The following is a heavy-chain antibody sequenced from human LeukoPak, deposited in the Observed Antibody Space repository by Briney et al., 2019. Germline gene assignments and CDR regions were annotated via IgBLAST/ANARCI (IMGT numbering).Heavy chain of an antibody. CDR1: GYTFTGYY. CDR3: ARADQGGDYYYYYMDV. Sequence: ASVKVSCKASGYTFTGYYMHWVRQAPGQGLEWMGWISAYNGNTNYAQKLQGRVTMTTDTSTSTAYMELRSLRSDDTAVYYCARADQGGDYYYYYMDVWGKGTTVTISS. D-gene: IGHD2-15*01. CDR2: ISAYNGNT. V-gene: IGHV1-18*04. J-gene: IGHJ6*03.